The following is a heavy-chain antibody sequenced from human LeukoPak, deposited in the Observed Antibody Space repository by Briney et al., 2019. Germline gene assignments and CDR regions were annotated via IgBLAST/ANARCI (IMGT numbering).Heavy chain of an antibody. V-gene: IGHV1-69*13. Sequence: ASVKVSFKASGGTFSSYAISWVRQAPGQGLEWMGGIIPIFGTANYAQKFQGRVTITADESTSTAYMELSSLRSEDTAVYYCARDNTFDYGGNSDYYGMDVWGQGTTVTVSS. D-gene: IGHD4-23*01. CDR2: IIPIFGTA. CDR1: GGTFSSYA. CDR3: ARDNTFDYGGNSDYYGMDV. J-gene: IGHJ6*02.